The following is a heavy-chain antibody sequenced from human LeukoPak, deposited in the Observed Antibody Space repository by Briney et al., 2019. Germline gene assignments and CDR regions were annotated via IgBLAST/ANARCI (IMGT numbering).Heavy chain of an antibody. CDR1: GYSFTSYW. CDR2: IDPSDSYT. Sequence: GESLKISCKGSGYSFTSYWISWVRQMPGKGLEWMGRIDPSDSYTNYSPSFQGHVTISADKSISTAYLQWSSLKASDTAMYYCARIVVVVAATRRHAFDIWGQGTMVTVSS. D-gene: IGHD2-15*01. V-gene: IGHV5-10-1*01. CDR3: ARIVVVVAATRRHAFDI. J-gene: IGHJ3*02.